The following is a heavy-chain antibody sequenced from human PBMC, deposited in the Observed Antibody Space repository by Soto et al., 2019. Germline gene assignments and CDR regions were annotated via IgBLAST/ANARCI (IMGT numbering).Heavy chain of an antibody. CDR1: GGSISSSSYY. J-gene: IGHJ4*02. D-gene: IGHD2-2*01. Sequence: QLQLQESGPGLVKPSETLSLTCTVSGGSISSSSYYWGWIRQPPGKGLEWIGSIYYSGSTYYNPPPKSRVTYIVDTAKDQFPLKLSSVTAASTAVDYCAGIMVVTAAPRGFDHWGQGTLVTVSS. CDR3: AGIMVVTAAPRGFDH. CDR2: IYYSGST. V-gene: IGHV4-39*01.